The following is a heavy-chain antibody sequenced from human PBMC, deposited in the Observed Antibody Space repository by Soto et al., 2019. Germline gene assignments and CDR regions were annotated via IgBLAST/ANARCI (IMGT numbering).Heavy chain of an antibody. J-gene: IGHJ6*04. CDR2: ISGSGGST. CDR3: AKDSTIFGVVIIKPGGV. D-gene: IGHD3-3*01. Sequence: EVQRLESGGGLVQPGGSLRLSCAASGFTFSSYAMRWVRQAPGKGLEWVSAISGSGGSTYYADSVKGRFTISRDNSKNTLYLQMNSLRAEDTAVYYCAKDSTIFGVVIIKPGGVWGKGTTVTVSS. CDR1: GFTFSSYA. V-gene: IGHV3-23*01.